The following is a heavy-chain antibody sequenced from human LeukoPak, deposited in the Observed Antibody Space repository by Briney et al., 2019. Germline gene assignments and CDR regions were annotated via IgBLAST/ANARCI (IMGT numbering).Heavy chain of an antibody. CDR3: ARDLTLSEKFFDY. D-gene: IGHD1-14*01. Sequence: PGGSLRLSCAASAFTFSSYSMNWVRQAPGKGLEWVSSISSSGSYIYYADSVKGRFTISRDNAKNSLYLQMNSLRAEDTAIYYCARDLTLSEKFFDYWGQGTLVTVSS. J-gene: IGHJ4*02. CDR1: AFTFSSYS. V-gene: IGHV3-21*04. CDR2: ISSSGSYI.